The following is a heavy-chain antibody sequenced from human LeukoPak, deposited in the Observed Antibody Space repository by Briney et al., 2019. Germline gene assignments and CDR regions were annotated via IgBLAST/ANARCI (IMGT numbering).Heavy chain of an antibody. J-gene: IGHJ6*03. V-gene: IGHV1-8*03. CDR3: ARVGFSGWHYYYYMDV. CDR1: GYTFTSHD. CDR2: MNPNSGNT. D-gene: IGHD6-19*01. Sequence: GASVKVSCKASGYTFTSHDINWVRQATGQGLEWMGWMNPNSGNTGYAQKFQGRVTITRNTSISTAYMELSRLRSDDTAVYYCARVGFSGWHYYYYMDVWGKGTTVTVSS.